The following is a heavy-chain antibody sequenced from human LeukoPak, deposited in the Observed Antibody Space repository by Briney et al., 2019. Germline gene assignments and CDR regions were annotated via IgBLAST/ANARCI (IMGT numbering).Heavy chain of an antibody. Sequence: GRSLRLSCAASGFTFSSYGFHWVRQAPGKGLEWVAVIWYDGSNIHYAESAKGRFTISRDNSRDTLYLHMNSLRPEDTAVYYCARDFYTGMFDYWGQGTLVTVSS. CDR3: ARDFYTGMFDY. J-gene: IGHJ4*02. D-gene: IGHD3-10*02. V-gene: IGHV3-33*01. CDR2: IWYDGSNI. CDR1: GFTFSSYG.